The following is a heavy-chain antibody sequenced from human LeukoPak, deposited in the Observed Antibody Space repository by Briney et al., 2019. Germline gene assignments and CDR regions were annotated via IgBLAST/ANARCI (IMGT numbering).Heavy chain of an antibody. Sequence: GGSLRLSCAAPGFTFSNYAMSCVRQAPGKGREWVSAISGSGGSTYYADSVKGRFTISRDSSMETLYMEMNSLRAEDTTAYFCAKWLRFGVAIGDFDYWGPGTLVTASS. J-gene: IGHJ4*02. CDR3: AKWLRFGVAIGDFDY. CDR2: ISGSGGST. D-gene: IGHD3-3*01. V-gene: IGHV3-23*01. CDR1: GFTFSNYA.